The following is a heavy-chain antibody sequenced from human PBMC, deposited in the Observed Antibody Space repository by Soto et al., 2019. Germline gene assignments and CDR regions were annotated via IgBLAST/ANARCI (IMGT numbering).Heavy chain of an antibody. J-gene: IGHJ5*02. CDR3: ARDSVAGMGNWFDP. CDR2: ISSSSSTI. CDR1: RFTFSSYS. V-gene: IGHV3-48*02. Sequence: LXLSCAASRFTFSSYSMNWVRQAPGKGLEWVSYISSSSSTIYYADSVKGRFTISRDNAKNSLYLQMNSLRDEDTAVYYCARDSVAGMGNWFDPWGQGTLVTVSS. D-gene: IGHD6-19*01.